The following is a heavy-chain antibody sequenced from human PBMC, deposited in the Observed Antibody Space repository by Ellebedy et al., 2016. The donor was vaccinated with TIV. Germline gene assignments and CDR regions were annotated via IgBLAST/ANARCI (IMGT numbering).Heavy chain of an antibody. CDR1: GGSISSGDHY. D-gene: IGHD6-19*01. CDR3: ARGGAVAGTIPIDY. J-gene: IGHJ4*02. CDR2: IYSSGNT. V-gene: IGHV4-30-4*01. Sequence: SETLSLTCTVSGGSISSGDHYWSWIRQPPGKGLEWIGYIYSSGNTYYNPSLMSRVTISVDTSKNHFSLKLSSVTAAGTAVYYCARGGAVAGTIPIDYWGQGTLVTVSS.